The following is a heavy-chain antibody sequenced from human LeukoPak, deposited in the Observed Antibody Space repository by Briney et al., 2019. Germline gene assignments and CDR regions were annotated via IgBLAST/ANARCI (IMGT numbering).Heavy chain of an antibody. CDR2: INPNSGGT. V-gene: IGHV1-2*02. Sequence: AASVKVSCKASGYTFTGYYMHWVRQAPGQGLEWMGWINPNSGGTNYAQKFQGRVTMTRDTSISTAYMELSRLRSDDTAVYYCARDSLLIAAAAAFDYWGQGTLVTVSS. CDR3: ARDSLLIAAAAAFDY. CDR1: GYTFTGYY. D-gene: IGHD6-13*01. J-gene: IGHJ4*02.